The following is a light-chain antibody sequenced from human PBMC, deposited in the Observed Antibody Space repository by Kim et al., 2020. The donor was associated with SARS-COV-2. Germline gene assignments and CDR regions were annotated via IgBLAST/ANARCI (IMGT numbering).Light chain of an antibody. Sequence: DNQMTQSPSSLSASVGDRVTITCRASQSISIYLNWYQQKPGKAPKLLIYAAFSLQSGVPSRFSGSGSGTDFTLTISSLQPEDFATYYCQQSYSAPRTFGQGTKVDIK. CDR1: QSISIY. CDR3: QQSYSAPRT. CDR2: AAF. V-gene: IGKV1-39*01. J-gene: IGKJ1*01.